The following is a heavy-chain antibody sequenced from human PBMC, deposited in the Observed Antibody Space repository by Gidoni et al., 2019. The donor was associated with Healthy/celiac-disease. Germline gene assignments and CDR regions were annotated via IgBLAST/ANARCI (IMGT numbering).Heavy chain of an antibody. V-gene: IGHV3-73*01. CDR2: IRSKANSYAT. D-gene: IGHD2-2*03. CDR3: TRLVEIVVVPAAVVDWFDP. J-gene: IGHJ5*02. CDR1: GFTFSGSA. Sequence: EVQLVESGGGLVQPGGSLKLSCAASGFTFSGSAMPWVRQASGKGLVWVGRIRSKANSYATAYAASVKGRFTISRDDSKNTAYLQMNSLKTEDTAVYYCTRLVEIVVVPAAVVDWFDPWGQGTLVTVSS.